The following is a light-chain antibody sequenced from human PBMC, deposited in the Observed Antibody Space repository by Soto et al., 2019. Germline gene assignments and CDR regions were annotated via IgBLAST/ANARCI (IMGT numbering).Light chain of an antibody. J-gene: IGKJ1*01. CDR1: QSVRSNF. V-gene: IGKV3-20*01. CDR3: QQYGSALQT. CDR2: GAS. Sequence: EIVLTQSRGTLSLSPGERVTLSCRASQSVRSNFLAWYQQRPGQAPRLLIYGASSRATGIPDRFSGSGSGTDFTLIISRLEPEDCAVYYCQQYGSALQTFGQGTKVEIK.